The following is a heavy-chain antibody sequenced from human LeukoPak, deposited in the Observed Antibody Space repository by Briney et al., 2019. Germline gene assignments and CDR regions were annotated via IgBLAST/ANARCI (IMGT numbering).Heavy chain of an antibody. J-gene: IGHJ4*02. V-gene: IGHV1-18*01. CDR3: ARDPFVYGDYPTDY. D-gene: IGHD4-17*01. Sequence: ASVKVSCKASGYTLTSYGISWVRQAPGQGLEWMGWISAYNGNTNYAQKLQGRVTMTTDTSTSTAYMELRSLRSDDTAVYYCARDPFVYGDYPTDYWGQGTLVTVSS. CDR1: GYTLTSYG. CDR2: ISAYNGNT.